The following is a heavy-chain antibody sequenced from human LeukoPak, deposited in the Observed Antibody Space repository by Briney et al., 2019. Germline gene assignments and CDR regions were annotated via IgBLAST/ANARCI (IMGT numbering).Heavy chain of an antibody. J-gene: IGHJ6*02. CDR1: GGSISSGGYY. D-gene: IGHD3-10*01. CDR3: ARDAHTGSGTYWGGVDYYYGLDV. CDR2: VYGGDTT. V-gene: IGHV3-66*01. Sequence: LSLTCTVSGGSISSGGYYWSWVRQAPGKGLEWVSVVYGGDTTYYADSVQGRFTISRGNSKNTLYLQMNSLRAEDTAVYYCARDAHTGSGTYWGGVDYYYGLDVWGQGTTVTVSS.